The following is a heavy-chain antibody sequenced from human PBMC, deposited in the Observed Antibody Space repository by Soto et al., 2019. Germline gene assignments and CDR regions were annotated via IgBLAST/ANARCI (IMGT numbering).Heavy chain of an antibody. V-gene: IGHV1-69*01. CDR3: ARMMGSTSYYYGIDV. Sequence: QVQLVQSGAEVKKPGSSVKVSCKASGGTFSSYAISWVRQAPGQGLEWMGGIIPIFGTANYAQKFKCRVTITADESTSTAYMELSTLRSEDTAVYYCARMMGSTSYYYGIDVWGQGTTVTVSS. CDR2: IIPIFGTA. J-gene: IGHJ6*02. D-gene: IGHD2-2*01. CDR1: GGTFSSYA.